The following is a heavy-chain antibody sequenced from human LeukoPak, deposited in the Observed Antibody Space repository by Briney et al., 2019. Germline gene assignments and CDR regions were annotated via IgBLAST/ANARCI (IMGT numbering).Heavy chain of an antibody. CDR1: GFTFSSYA. V-gene: IGHV3-23*01. D-gene: IGHD4-23*01. CDR2: ISGSGGST. J-gene: IGHJ4*02. CDR3: AKGVVPSTVITPFDY. Sequence: GGSLRLSSAASGFTFSSYAMSWVRQAPGKGLEWVSAISGSGGSTYYADSVKGRFTISRDNSKNTLYLQMNSLRAEDTAVYYCAKGVVPSTVITPFDYWGQGTLVTVSS.